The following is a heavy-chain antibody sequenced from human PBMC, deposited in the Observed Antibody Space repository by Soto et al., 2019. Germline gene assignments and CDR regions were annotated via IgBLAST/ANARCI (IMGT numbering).Heavy chain of an antibody. Sequence: PSETLSLTCTVSGYPISTCYYWAWVRQSPGKGLEWIGTIYYSGAAVYNPSLQSRVTMSVDTSKSQFSLKMTSVNAADTAVYICARRAPDGTGNHYFNNWGRGALVTVSS. V-gene: IGHV4-38-2*02. CDR2: IYYSGAA. D-gene: IGHD2-8*02. J-gene: IGHJ4*02. CDR1: GYPISTCYY. CDR3: ARRAPDGTGNHYFNN.